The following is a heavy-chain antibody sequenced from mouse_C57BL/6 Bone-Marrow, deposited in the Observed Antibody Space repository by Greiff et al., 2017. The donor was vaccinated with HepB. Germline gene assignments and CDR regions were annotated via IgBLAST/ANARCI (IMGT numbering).Heavy chain of an antibody. J-gene: IGHJ3*01. V-gene: IGHV1-85*01. CDR3: ARSIIEGFAY. CDR2: IYPRDGST. D-gene: IGHD1-1*01. CDR1: GYTFPRYD. Sequence: VQLQQSGPELVKPGASVKLSCTASGYTFPRYDINWVTQRPGQGLAWIGWIYPRDGSTKYNEKFKGKATLTVATSSSTAYMELHSLTSEDSAVYFCARSIIEGFAYWGQGTLVTVSA.